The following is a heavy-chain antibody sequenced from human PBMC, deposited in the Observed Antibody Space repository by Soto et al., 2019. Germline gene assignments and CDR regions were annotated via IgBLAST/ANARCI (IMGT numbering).Heavy chain of an antibody. Sequence: QVQLVQSGAEVKKPGSSVKVSCKASGGTFSSYTISWVRQAPGQGLEWMGRIIPILGIANYAQKFQGRVTSTAEKSTSTAYMELSSLRSEDTAVYYGARDVEGGYGLVREGEYYYYYMDVWGKGTTVTVSS. CDR3: ARDVEGGYGLVREGEYYYYYMDV. J-gene: IGHJ6*03. CDR1: GGTFSSYT. V-gene: IGHV1-69*08. CDR2: IIPILGIA. D-gene: IGHD3-9*01.